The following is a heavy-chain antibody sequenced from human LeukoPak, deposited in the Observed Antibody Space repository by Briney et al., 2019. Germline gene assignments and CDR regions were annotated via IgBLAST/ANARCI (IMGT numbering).Heavy chain of an antibody. CDR3: ARDGPSYDFWCAYYLPMRALDI. J-gene: IGHJ3*02. CDR1: RFTLSDYY. D-gene: IGHD3-3*01. Sequence: GGSLRLSCVASRFTLSDYYMSWVRPAPGKGRGCVSYISSSGSTIYYADSVKGRFTISRDNVKNSLYLHMNCLRAEDTDVYYGARDGPSYDFWCAYYLPMRALDIWGQGTMVTVSS. V-gene: IGHV3-11*01. CDR2: ISSSGSTI.